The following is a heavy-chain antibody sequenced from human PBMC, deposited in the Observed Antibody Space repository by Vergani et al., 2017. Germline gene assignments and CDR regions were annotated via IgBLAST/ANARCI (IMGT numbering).Heavy chain of an antibody. J-gene: IGHJ5*02. CDR2: IYYSGST. D-gene: IGHD2-15*01. CDR3: ARVRDCSGGSCYGENNWFDP. CDR1: GGSISSYY. V-gene: IGHV4-59*01. Sequence: QVQLQESGPGLVKPSETLSLTCTVSGGSISSYYWSWIRQPPGKGLEWIGYIYYSGSTNYNPSLKSRVTISVDTSKNQFSLKLSSVTAADTAVYYCARVRDCSGGSCYGENNWFDPWGQGTLVTVSS.